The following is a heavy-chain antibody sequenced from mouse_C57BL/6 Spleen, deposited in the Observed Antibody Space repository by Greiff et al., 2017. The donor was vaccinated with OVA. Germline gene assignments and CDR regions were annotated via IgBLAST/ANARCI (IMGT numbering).Heavy chain of an antibody. J-gene: IGHJ2*01. CDR1: GFTFNTYA. Sequence: EVQLVESGGGLVQPKGSLKLSCAASGFTFNTYAMHWVRQAPGKGLEWVARIRSKSSNYATYYAVSVKDSFSISRDDSQSMLYLQMNNPKTEDTAMYYCVGEEDFGSCYRYFDYWGQGTTLTVSS. D-gene: IGHD1-1*01. CDR3: VGEEDFGSCYRYFDY. CDR2: IRSKSSNYAT. V-gene: IGHV10-3*01.